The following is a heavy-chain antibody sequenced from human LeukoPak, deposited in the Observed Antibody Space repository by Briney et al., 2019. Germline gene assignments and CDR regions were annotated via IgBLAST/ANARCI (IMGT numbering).Heavy chain of an antibody. CDR3: AKDWAGGNPGYHFEY. J-gene: IGHJ4*02. V-gene: IGHV3-23*01. Sequence: PGGSLRLSCAASGFSFSYHAMSWVRQAPGKGLGWVSAISGSGDNTYYADSVKGRFTISRDNSKNTLFLQVNSLRAEDTAVYYCAKDWAGGNPGYHFEYWGQGTLVTVSS. D-gene: IGHD5-18*01. CDR1: GFSFSYHA. CDR2: ISGSGDNT.